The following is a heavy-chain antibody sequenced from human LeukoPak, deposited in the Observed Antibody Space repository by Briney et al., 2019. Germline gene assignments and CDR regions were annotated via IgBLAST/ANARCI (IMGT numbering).Heavy chain of an antibody. CDR3: ARFHRGWYFDY. V-gene: IGHV3-23*01. J-gene: IGHJ4*02. CDR2: LNARGNSA. D-gene: IGHD2-15*01. CDR1: GFTFSNDV. Sequence: GGSLRLSCAASGFTFSNDVMSWVRQTPGKRLEWVSGLNARGNSAYYADSVKGRFFISRDNSKNTLYLQMNSLRAEDTAVYYCARFHRGWYFDYWGQGTLVTVSS.